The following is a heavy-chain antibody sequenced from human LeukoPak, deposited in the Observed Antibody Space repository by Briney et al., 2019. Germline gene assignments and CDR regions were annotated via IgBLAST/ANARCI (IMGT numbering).Heavy chain of an antibody. J-gene: IGHJ5*01. V-gene: IGHV3-23*01. CDR2: SSGDAITT. CDR1: GFTFRTYI. D-gene: IGHD4/OR15-4a*01. CDR3: AKDASPYSNYAVRWFDS. Sequence: GGSLRLSCTASGFTFRTYIMAWVRHVPGNGLEWISASSGDAITTYYAVPVKDRFTISRDNFRNTLSLQMDSLRADDSAVYYCAKDASPYSNYAVRWFDSWGQGTLVTVSS.